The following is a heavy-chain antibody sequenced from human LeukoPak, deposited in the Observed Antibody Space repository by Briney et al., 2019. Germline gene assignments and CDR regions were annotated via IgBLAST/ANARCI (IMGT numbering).Heavy chain of an antibody. CDR1: GFTFSSHA. V-gene: IGHV3-23*01. Sequence: GGSLRLSCAASGFTFSSHAMSWVRQAPGKGLEGVSLIRGSSDVIEYADSVRGLFTISRDNSKNTVSLQLNNLRAEDTALYYCAKGQSASSTFDCWGQGTLVTVSS. CDR2: IRGSSDVI. J-gene: IGHJ4*02. CDR3: AKGQSASSTFDC.